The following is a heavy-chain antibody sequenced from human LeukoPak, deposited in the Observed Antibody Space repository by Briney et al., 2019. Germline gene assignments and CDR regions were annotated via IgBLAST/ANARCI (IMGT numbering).Heavy chain of an antibody. CDR3: AREGGAHYGSGSYRQPYFFDY. CDR1: GFTFSSYA. CDR2: ISYDGNNK. D-gene: IGHD3-10*01. J-gene: IGHJ4*02. Sequence: TGGSLRLSCAASGFTFSSYAMHWVRQAPGKGLEWVAVISYDGNNKYYADSVKGRFTISRDNSKNTLYLQMNSLKTEDTAAYYCAREGGAHYGSGSYRQPYFFDYWGQGTLVTVSS. V-gene: IGHV3-30*04.